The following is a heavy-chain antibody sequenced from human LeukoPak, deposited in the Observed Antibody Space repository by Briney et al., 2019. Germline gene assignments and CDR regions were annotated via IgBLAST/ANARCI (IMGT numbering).Heavy chain of an antibody. J-gene: IGHJ4*02. CDR3: ARDLGTGSSSGY. D-gene: IGHD6-6*01. Sequence: ASVKVSCKASGYTFSGYYMHWVRQAPGQGLEWMGWINPNSGGTNYAQKFQGRVTMTRDTSISTAYMELSRLRSDDTAVYYCARDLGTGSSSGYWGQGTLVTVSS. CDR2: INPNSGGT. CDR1: GYTFSGYY. V-gene: IGHV1-2*02.